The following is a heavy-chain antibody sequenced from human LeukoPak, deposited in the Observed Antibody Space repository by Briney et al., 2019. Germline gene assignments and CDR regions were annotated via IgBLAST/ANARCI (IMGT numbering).Heavy chain of an antibody. J-gene: IGHJ3*02. Sequence: PGGSLRLSCAASGFTFDDYAMHWVRQAPGKGLEWVSGISWNSGSIGYADSVKGRFTISRDNAKNSLYLQMNSLRAEDTALYYCAKDRYYGSGIVYYRWDAFDIWGQGTMVTVSS. CDR3: AKDRYYGSGIVYYRWDAFDI. CDR2: ISWNSGSI. D-gene: IGHD3-10*01. V-gene: IGHV3-9*01. CDR1: GFTFDDYA.